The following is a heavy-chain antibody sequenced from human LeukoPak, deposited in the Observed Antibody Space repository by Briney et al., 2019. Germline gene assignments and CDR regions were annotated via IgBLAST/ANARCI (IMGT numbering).Heavy chain of an antibody. CDR2: IYYSGST. J-gene: IGHJ3*02. D-gene: IGHD6-19*01. Sequence: SETLCLTCTVSGGSIGSGDYYWSWIRQPPGKGLEWIGYIYYSGSTYYNPSLKSRVTISVDTSKNQFSLKLSSVTAADTAVYYCARGPEAVDAFDIWGQGTMVTVSS. CDR3: ARGPEAVDAFDI. CDR1: GGSIGSGDYY. V-gene: IGHV4-30-4*01.